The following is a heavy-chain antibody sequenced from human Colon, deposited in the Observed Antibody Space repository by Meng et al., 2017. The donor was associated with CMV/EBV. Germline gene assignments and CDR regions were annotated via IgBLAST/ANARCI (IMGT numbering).Heavy chain of an antibody. D-gene: IGHD3-10*01. Sequence: ITLKESCPTLVKPTQTLTLTCTFSGFSLSTIGMGVGWIRQPPGKALEWLGVIYWDDDKRYSPSLKSRLTTTKDTSKNQVVLTMTNLDPLDTATYYCAHRPYGSGSYFFDYWGQGTLVTVSS. CDR1: GFSLSTIGMG. CDR3: AHRPYGSGSYFFDY. J-gene: IGHJ4*02. V-gene: IGHV2-5*02. CDR2: IYWDDDK.